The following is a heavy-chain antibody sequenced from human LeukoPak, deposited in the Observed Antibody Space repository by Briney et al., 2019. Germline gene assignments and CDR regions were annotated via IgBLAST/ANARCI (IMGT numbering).Heavy chain of an antibody. Sequence: SETLSLTCTVSGGSITSGGYYWNWIRQHPGQGLEWIGYINHSGSTFFNPSLKSRVSTFIHMFENQLSLELGSVTAADTAVYYCARGRTSSEFWSGQYSGGFYYMDVWGKGTTVIVSS. J-gene: IGHJ6*03. CDR3: ARGRTSSEFWSGQYSGGFYYMDV. D-gene: IGHD3-3*01. CDR1: GGSITSGGYY. CDR2: INHSGST. V-gene: IGHV4-31*03.